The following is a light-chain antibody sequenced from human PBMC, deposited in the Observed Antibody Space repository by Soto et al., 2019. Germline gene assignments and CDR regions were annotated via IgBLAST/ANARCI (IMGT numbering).Light chain of an antibody. V-gene: IGKV3-11*01. CDR2: GAS. CDR1: QSVNSNY. J-gene: IGKJ5*01. CDR3: QQRSNWPSIT. Sequence: EIVMTQSPATLSVSPGERATLSCRASQSVNSNYLAWYQQKPGQAPRLLIYGASSRATGIPARFSGSGSGTDFTLTISSLEPEDFAVYYCQQRSNWPSITFGQGTRLEIK.